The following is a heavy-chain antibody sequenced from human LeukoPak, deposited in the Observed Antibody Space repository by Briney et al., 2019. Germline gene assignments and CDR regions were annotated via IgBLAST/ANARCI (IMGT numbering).Heavy chain of an antibody. V-gene: IGHV4-59*08. CDR3: ARHSSSWYGVYFQH. Sequence: SETLSLTCTVSGDSISSSYWSWIRQPPGKGLEWIGYIYYSGSTNYNPSLKSRVTISVDTSKNQFSLKLSSVTAADTAVYYCARHSSSWYGVYFQHWGQGTLVTVSS. CDR1: GDSISSSY. CDR2: IYYSGST. J-gene: IGHJ1*01. D-gene: IGHD6-13*01.